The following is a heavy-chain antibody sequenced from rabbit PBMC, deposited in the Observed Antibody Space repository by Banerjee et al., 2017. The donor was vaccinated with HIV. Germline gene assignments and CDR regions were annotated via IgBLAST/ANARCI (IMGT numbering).Heavy chain of an antibody. CDR3: ARYVGRHDYLDF. V-gene: IGHV1S40*01. J-gene: IGHJ6*01. D-gene: IGHD4-2*01. Sequence: SWATGRFTISKPSSTTVTLQMPSLTAADTATYFCARYVGRHDYLDFWGQGTLVTVS.